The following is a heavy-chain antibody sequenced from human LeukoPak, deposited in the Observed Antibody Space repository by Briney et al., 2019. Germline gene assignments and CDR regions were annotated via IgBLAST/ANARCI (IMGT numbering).Heavy chain of an antibody. CDR1: GGSISNYY. J-gene: IGHJ4*02. D-gene: IGHD3-10*01. Sequence: PSETLSLTCTVSGGSISNYYWSWIRQPPGKGLEWIGYIYYSGSTNYNPSLKSRVTISEDTSKKQISLKLSSVTAADTAVYYCARHGVRGGPYYFDYWGQGTLVTVSS. CDR2: IYYSGST. CDR3: ARHGVRGGPYYFDY. V-gene: IGHV4-59*08.